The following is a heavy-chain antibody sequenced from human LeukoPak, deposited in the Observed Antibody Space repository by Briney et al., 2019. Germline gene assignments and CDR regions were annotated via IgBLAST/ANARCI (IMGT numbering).Heavy chain of an antibody. Sequence: GGSLRLSCAASGFTFNTYAINWVRQAPGKGLEWVSVISVSGYSTYYADSVKGRFTISRDNSKNTLYLQMHSLRAEDTAVYYCAKNLDSNSYHTDDAFDIWGRGTVVTVSS. CDR3: AKNLDSNSYHTDDAFDI. J-gene: IGHJ3*02. V-gene: IGHV3-23*01. CDR2: ISVSGYST. D-gene: IGHD3-22*01. CDR1: GFTFNTYA.